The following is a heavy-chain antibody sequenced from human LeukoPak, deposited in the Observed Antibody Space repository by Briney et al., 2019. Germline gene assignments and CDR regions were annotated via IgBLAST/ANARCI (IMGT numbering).Heavy chain of an antibody. Sequence: PSETLSLTCTVSGGSISSYYWSWIRQPPGKGLEWIGYISYSGSTNYNPSPKSRVTISVDTSKNQFSLKLSSVTAADTAVYYCAKYVWGSYPTFEDYWGQGTLVTVSS. J-gene: IGHJ4*02. CDR3: AKYVWGSYPTFEDY. CDR1: GGSISSYY. D-gene: IGHD3-16*02. CDR2: ISYSGST. V-gene: IGHV4-59*01.